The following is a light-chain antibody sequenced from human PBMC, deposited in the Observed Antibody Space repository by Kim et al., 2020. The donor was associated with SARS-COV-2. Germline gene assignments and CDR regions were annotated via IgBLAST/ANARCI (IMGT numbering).Light chain of an antibody. J-gene: IGLJ2*01. V-gene: IGLV1-44*01. CDR2: SNY. CDR3: AAWDDSLNALV. CDR1: SSNIGSNT. Sequence: QSVLTQPPSASGTPGQRVTISCSGSSSNIGSNTVNWYQQFPGTAPKVLIYSNYQRPSGVPDRFSGSKSGTSASLAISGPQSEDEADYYCAAWDDSLNALVFGGGTKLTVL.